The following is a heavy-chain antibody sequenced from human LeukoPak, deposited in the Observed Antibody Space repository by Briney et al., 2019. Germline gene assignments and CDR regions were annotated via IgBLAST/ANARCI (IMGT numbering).Heavy chain of an antibody. Sequence: ASVNVSCKASGYTFTDYYLHWLRQAPGQGLEWMGWINPNSGGTNYAQKFQGRVTMTRDTSISTADMELTTLTSDDTAVYYCAREKGDSGPIEYWGQGTLVTVSS. V-gene: IGHV1-2*02. CDR1: GYTFTDYY. CDR2: INPNSGGT. J-gene: IGHJ4*02. CDR3: AREKGDSGPIEY. D-gene: IGHD3-3*01.